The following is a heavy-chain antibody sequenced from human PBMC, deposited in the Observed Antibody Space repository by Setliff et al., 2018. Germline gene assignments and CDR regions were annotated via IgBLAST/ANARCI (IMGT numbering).Heavy chain of an antibody. CDR1: GGSFSGYY. V-gene: IGHV4-34*01. CDR3: ARGGGSVLPNYYYFNYMDV. Sequence: SETLSLTCAVYGGSFSGYYWSWIRQPPGKGLGWIGEINHSGSTNYNQSLKSRVTLSVDTSKNQFSLQLTSVTAADTAIYYCARGGGSVLPNYYYFNYMDVWGKGTTGTVS. D-gene: IGHD2-15*01. J-gene: IGHJ6*03. CDR2: INHSGST.